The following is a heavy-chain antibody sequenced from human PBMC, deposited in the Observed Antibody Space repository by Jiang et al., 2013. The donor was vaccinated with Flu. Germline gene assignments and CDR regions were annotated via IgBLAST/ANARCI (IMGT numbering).Heavy chain of an antibody. D-gene: IGHD4-17*01. CDR1: GYTFTSYD. CDR3: STVTTSEWYFDL. J-gene: IGHJ2*01. V-gene: IGHV1-69*06. Sequence: QLVESGAEVKKPGASVKVSCKASGYTFTSYDIAWVRQAPGQGLEWMGGIVPIFHTANYAQKFQGRVTITADKSTSTAYMELNSLRSEDTAVYYCSTVTTSEWYFDLWGRGTLVTVSS. CDR2: IVPIFHTA.